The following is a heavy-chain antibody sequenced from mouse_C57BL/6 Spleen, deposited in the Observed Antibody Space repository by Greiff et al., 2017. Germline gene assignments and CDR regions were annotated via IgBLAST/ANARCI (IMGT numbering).Heavy chain of an antibody. V-gene: IGHV5-4*01. CDR1: GFTFSSYA. CDR3: AREPTTAPYYFDY. D-gene: IGHD1-2*01. J-gene: IGHJ2*01. CDR2: ISDGGSYT. Sequence: EVMLVESGGGLVKPGGSLKLSCAASGFTFSSYAMSWVRQTPEKRLEWVATISDGGSYTYYPDNVKGRFTISRDNAKNNLYLQMSHLKSEDTAMYYCAREPTTAPYYFDYWGQGTTLTVSS.